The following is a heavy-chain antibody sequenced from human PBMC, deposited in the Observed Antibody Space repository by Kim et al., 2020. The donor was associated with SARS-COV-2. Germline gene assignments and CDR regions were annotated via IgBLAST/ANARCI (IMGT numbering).Heavy chain of an antibody. Sequence: ASVKVSCKASGYTFTSYAMHWVRQAPGQRLEWMGWINAGNGNTKYSQKFQGRVTITRDTSASTAYMELSSLRSEDTAVYYCARVIVVPAAEYYFDYWGQGTLVTVSS. CDR2: INAGNGNT. CDR1: GYTFTSYA. CDR3: ARVIVVPAAEYYFDY. J-gene: IGHJ4*02. D-gene: IGHD2-2*01. V-gene: IGHV1-3*01.